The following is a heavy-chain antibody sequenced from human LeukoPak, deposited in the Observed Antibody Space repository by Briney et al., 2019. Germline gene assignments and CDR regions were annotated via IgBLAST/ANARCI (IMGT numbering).Heavy chain of an antibody. Sequence: GGSLRLSCAASGATFSSDEMNWVRQAPGKGLEWVSYISNSGATIYYADSVKGRFTISRDNAKSSLFLQMNSLRAEDTGVYYCARATFSSSGHSYWGQGTLVTVSS. CDR2: ISNSGATI. J-gene: IGHJ4*02. CDR3: ARATFSSSGHSY. CDR1: GATFSSDE. V-gene: IGHV3-48*03. D-gene: IGHD6-13*01.